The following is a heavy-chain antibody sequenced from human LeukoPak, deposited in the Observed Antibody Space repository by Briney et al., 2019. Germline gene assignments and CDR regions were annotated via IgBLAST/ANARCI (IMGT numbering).Heavy chain of an antibody. CDR1: GFTVSRNY. CDR2: IYSGGST. V-gene: IGHV3-53*01. J-gene: IGHJ4*02. D-gene: IGHD3-10*01. Sequence: PGGSLRLSSAPSGFTVSRNYMSWVRQAPGKGLEWVSVIYSGGSTYYADSVKGRFTISRDNSKNTLYLQMNSLRAEDTAVYYCARELGRAFDYWGQGTLVTVSS. CDR3: ARELGRAFDY.